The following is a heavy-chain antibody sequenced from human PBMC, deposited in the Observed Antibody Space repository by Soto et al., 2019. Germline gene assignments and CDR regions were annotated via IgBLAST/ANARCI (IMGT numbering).Heavy chain of an antibody. D-gene: IGHD1-26*01. CDR3: AKDLGSYLSPAFDY. J-gene: IGHJ4*02. CDR1: GFSFSRFE. V-gene: IGHV3-48*03. CDR2: ISSSSDII. Sequence: GGSLRLSCAASGFSFSRFEMNWVRRAPGKGLEWVSYISSSSDIIYYADSVKGRFTISRDNAKNSLFLQMNRLRPDDTAVYYCAKDLGSYLSPAFDYWGLGTLVTVSS.